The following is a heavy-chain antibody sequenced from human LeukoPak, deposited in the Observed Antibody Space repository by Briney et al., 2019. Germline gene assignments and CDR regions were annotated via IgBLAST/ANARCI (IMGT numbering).Heavy chain of an antibody. V-gene: IGHV3-21*01. CDR1: GFTFSSYS. D-gene: IGHD6-6*01. J-gene: IGHJ4*02. Sequence: PGGSLRLSCAASGFTFSSYSMNWVRQAPGKGLEWVSSISSSSSYIYYADSVKGRFTISRDNAKNSLYLQMNSLRAEDTAVYYCARVYSSSSGGSHYFDYWGQGTLVTVSS. CDR2: ISSSSSYI. CDR3: ARVYSSSSGGSHYFDY.